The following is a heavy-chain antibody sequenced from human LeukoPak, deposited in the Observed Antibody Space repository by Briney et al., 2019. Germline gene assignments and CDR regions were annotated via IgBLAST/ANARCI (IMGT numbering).Heavy chain of an antibody. J-gene: IGHJ3*02. CDR1: GYTFTSYY. D-gene: IGHD5-18*01. Sequence: ASVKVSCKASGYTFTSYYMHWVRQAPGQGLEWMGTINPSGGSTSYAQKFQGGVTMTRDTSTSTVYMELSSLRSEDTAVYYCTQRISGYSYGYDAFDIWGQGTMVTVSS. V-gene: IGHV1-46*03. CDR2: INPSGGST. CDR3: TQRISGYSYGYDAFDI.